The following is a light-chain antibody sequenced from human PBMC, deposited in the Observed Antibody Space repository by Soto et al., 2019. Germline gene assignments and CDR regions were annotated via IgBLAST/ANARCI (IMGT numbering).Light chain of an antibody. V-gene: IGLV2-14*01. Sequence: QSVLTQPASVSGSPGQSITISCTGTSSDVGGYNYVSWYQQHPGKAPKLMICDDSNRPSGVSNRFSGSKSGNTASLTISGLQAEDEADYYCSSYTTSNIYVFGTGTKLTVL. J-gene: IGLJ1*01. CDR3: SSYTTSNIYV. CDR1: SSDVGGYNY. CDR2: DDS.